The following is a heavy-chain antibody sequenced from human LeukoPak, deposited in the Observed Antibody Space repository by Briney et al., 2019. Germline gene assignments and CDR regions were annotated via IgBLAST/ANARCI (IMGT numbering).Heavy chain of an antibody. D-gene: IGHD6-19*01. CDR3: AREGRWAVGGYYYYMDV. J-gene: IGHJ6*03. V-gene: IGHV4-39*07. CDR1: GGSISSSTYY. Sequence: SETLSLTCTVSGGSISSSTYYWGWIRQPPGKGLEWIGSIYYSGSTYYNPSLKSRVTISVDTSKNQFSLKLSSVTAADTAVYYCAREGRWAVGGYYYYMDVWGKGTTVTVSS. CDR2: IYYSGST.